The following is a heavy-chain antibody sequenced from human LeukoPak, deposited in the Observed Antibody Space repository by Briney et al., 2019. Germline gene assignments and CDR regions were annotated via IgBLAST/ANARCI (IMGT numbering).Heavy chain of an antibody. Sequence: SVKVSCKASGGTFSSYAISWVRQAPGQGLEWMGRIIPIFGTANYAQKFQGRVTITTDESTSTAYMELSSLRSEDTAVYYCARVPTATHYYYYMDVWGKGTTVTVSS. J-gene: IGHJ6*03. V-gene: IGHV1-69*05. CDR2: IIPIFGTA. CDR3: ARVPTATHYYYYMDV. CDR1: GGTFSSYA.